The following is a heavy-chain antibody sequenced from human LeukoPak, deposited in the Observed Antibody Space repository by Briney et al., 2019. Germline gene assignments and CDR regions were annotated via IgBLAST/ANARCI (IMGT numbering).Heavy chain of an antibody. D-gene: IGHD3-10*01. CDR3: AKDSRTYYSGSGTFSLPKRPLGFFDY. J-gene: IGHJ4*02. CDR1: GFTFSSYG. Sequence: GGSLRLSCASSGFTFSSYGMHWVRQAPGKVLEWEPFIRNYGSNKYYADSVKGGFTISRDNSKNTLYLHMNSLRAEDTAVYFCAKDSRTYYSGSGTFSLPKRPLGFFDYWGQGTLVTVSS. V-gene: IGHV3-30*02. CDR2: IRNYGSNK.